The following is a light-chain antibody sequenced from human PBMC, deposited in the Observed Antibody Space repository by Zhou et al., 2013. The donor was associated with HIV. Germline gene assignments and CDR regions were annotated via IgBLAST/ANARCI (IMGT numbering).Light chain of an antibody. J-gene: IGKJ2*01. CDR3: MQGTHWPPYT. Sequence: DVVLTQSPLSLPVTLGQAASISCRSSESLGLSEDNTYVSWFQQRPGQSPRRLIYKVSNRASGVPDRFNGGGTGTAFTLNISRVEAEDVGVYYCMQGTHWPPYTFGPGDPKLEI. CDR2: KVS. V-gene: IGKV2-30*02. CDR1: ESLGLSEDNTY.